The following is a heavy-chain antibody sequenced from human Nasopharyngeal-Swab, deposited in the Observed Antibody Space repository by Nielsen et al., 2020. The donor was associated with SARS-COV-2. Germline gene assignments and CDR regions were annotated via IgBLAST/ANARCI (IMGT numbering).Heavy chain of an antibody. CDR3: ASDSRY. D-gene: IGHD2-2*01. J-gene: IGHJ4*02. Sequence: RGSLRLSCAASGFTFSDYTMNWVRQAPGQGLEWVSSISSSGSYMYYTDSVKGRFTMSRDNAKNSLYLQMNSLRAEDTAVYYCASDSRYWGQGTLVTVSS. V-gene: IGHV3-21*01. CDR2: ISSSGSYM. CDR1: GFTFSDYT.